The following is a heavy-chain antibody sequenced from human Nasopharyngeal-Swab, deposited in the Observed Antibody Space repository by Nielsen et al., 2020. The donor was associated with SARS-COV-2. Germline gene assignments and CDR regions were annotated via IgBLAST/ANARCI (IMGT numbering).Heavy chain of an antibody. Sequence: GGSLRLSCAASGFTFSDYYMSWIRQAPGKGLEWVSYISSSGSTIYYADSVKGRFTISRDNAKNPLYLQMNSLRAEDTAVYYCASRRYNWNYGAVDYWGQGTLVTVSS. J-gene: IGHJ4*02. CDR3: ASRRYNWNYGAVDY. CDR1: GFTFSDYY. D-gene: IGHD1-7*01. V-gene: IGHV3-11*04. CDR2: ISSSGSTI.